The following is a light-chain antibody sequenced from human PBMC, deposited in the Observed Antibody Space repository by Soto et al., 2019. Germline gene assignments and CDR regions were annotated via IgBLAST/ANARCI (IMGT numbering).Light chain of an antibody. J-gene: IGKJ2*01. CDR1: QSISSN. Sequence: DIQMTQSPSSLSASVGDRVTITCRASQSISSNLNWYQQKLGKAPNLLIYAASSLQSGVPSRFSGSGSGTDFTLIISSLQPEDFATYYCQQSYSTPYTFGQGTKVEIK. V-gene: IGKV1-39*01. CDR2: AAS. CDR3: QQSYSTPYT.